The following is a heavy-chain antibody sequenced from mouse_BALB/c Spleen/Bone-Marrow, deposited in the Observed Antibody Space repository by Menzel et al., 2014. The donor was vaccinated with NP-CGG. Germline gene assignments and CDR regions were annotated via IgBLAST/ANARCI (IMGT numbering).Heavy chain of an antibody. V-gene: IGHV1S135*01. D-gene: IGHD1-1*01. CDR3: VREDYGSGFAY. Sequence: VQLKHSGPELVKPGASVKVSYKASGYAFTSYNLYWVKQSHGKSLEWIGYIDPYNGGTSYNQKFKGKATLTVDKSSSTAYMHLNSLTSEDSAVYYCVREDYGSGFAYWGQGTLVTVSA. CDR1: GYAFTSYN. CDR2: IDPYNGGT. J-gene: IGHJ3*01.